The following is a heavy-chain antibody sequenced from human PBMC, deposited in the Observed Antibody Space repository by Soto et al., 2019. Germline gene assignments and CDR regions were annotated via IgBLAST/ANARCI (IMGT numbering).Heavy chain of an antibody. V-gene: IGHV1-69*13. CDR2: IIPIFGTA. J-gene: IGHJ6*02. D-gene: IGHD6-19*01. CDR3: ARDKIAVVTNPYYYYYYGMDV. Sequence: GASVKVSCKASGGTFSSYAISWVRQAPGQGLEWMGGIIPIFGTANYAQKFQGRVTITADESTSTAYMELSSLRSEDTAVYYCARDKIAVVTNPYYYYYYGMDVWGQGTTVTVSS. CDR1: GGTFSSYA.